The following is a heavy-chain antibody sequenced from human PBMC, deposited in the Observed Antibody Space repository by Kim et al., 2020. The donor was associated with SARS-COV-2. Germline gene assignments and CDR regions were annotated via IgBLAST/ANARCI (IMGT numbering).Heavy chain of an antibody. Sequence: ASVKVSCKASGYTFTGYYMRWVRQAPGQGLEWMGRINPNSGGTNYAQNFQDRVTMTRDTSISTAYMELSRLRSDDTAVYYCARDQIDYYYGMDVWGQGTTVTVSS. CDR3: ARDQIDYYYGMDV. V-gene: IGHV1-2*06. CDR2: INPNSGGT. J-gene: IGHJ6*02. CDR1: GYTFTGYY.